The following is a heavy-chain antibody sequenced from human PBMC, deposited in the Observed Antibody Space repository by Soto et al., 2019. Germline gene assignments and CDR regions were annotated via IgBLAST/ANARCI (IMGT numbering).Heavy chain of an antibody. J-gene: IGHJ6*03. CDR1: WYSLSSYW. V-gene: IGHV5-10-1*04. CDR2: IDPSDSYT. Sequence: PGGALKNSRKGFWYSLSSYWISWVGPMAGKGLEWMGRIDPSDSYTNYSPSFQGQVTISADKSISTAYLQWSSLKASDTAMYYCARLSAMVDYYYYYMDVWGKGTTVTVSS. D-gene: IGHD5-18*01. CDR3: ARLSAMVDYYYYYMDV.